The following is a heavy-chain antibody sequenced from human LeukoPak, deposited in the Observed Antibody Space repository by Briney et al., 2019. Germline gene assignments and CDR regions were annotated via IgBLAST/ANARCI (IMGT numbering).Heavy chain of an antibody. J-gene: IGHJ6*03. CDR1: GGSFSGYY. CDR3: ARGRTGYQLLPTKKDYSYYYMDV. D-gene: IGHD2-2*01. V-gene: IGHV4-34*01. Sequence: SETLSLTCAVYGGSFSGYYWSWIRQPPGKGLEWIGEINHSGSTNYNPSLRSRVTISVDTSKNQFSLKLSSVTAADTAVYYCARGRTGYQLLPTKKDYSYYYMDVWDKGTTVTVSS. CDR2: INHSGST.